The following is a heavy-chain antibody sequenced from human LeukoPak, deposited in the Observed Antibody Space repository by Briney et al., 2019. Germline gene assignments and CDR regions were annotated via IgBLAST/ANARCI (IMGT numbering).Heavy chain of an antibody. J-gene: IGHJ4*02. Sequence: GGSLRLSCAASGFTSRSYWMSWVRQAPGKGLEWVANIKEDGSEKYYVDSVKGRFTIFRDNGKNSLYLQMNSLRVEDTAVYYCARVMRVAAAFDYWGQGTLATVSS. CDR3: ARVMRVAAAFDY. CDR2: IKEDGSEK. D-gene: IGHD3-22*01. V-gene: IGHV3-7*05. CDR1: GFTSRSYW.